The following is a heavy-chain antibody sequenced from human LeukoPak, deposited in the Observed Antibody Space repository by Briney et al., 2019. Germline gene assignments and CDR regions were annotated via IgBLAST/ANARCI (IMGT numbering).Heavy chain of an antibody. J-gene: IGHJ4*02. Sequence: PSETLSLTCAVYGGSFSGYYWSWIRQPPGKGLEWIGEINHSGSTNYNPSLKSRVTISVDTSKNQFSLKLSSVTAADTAVYYCARGHLGYFDYWGQGTLVTVSS. CDR2: INHSGST. CDR1: GGSFSGYY. CDR3: ARGHLGYFDY. D-gene: IGHD7-27*01. V-gene: IGHV4-34*01.